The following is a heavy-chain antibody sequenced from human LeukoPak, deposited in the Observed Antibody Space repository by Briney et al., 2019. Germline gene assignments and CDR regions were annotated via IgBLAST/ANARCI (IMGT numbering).Heavy chain of an antibody. CDR1: DGSMKSYH. CDR3: ARSPVYDSSGYYPDY. CDR2: IYTSGST. Sequence: SETLSLTCSVSDGSMKSYHWSWIRQPAGKGLEWIGRIYTSGSTDYNPSLMSRVTMSVDTSKNQFSLKLRSMTAADTAVYYCARSPVYDSSGYYPDYWGQGTLVTVSS. D-gene: IGHD3-22*01. V-gene: IGHV4-4*07. J-gene: IGHJ4*02.